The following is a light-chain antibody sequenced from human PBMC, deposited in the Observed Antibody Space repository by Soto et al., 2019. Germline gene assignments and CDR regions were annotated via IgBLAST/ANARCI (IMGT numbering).Light chain of an antibody. V-gene: IGKV3-15*01. CDR2: DTS. J-gene: IGKJ4*01. CDR3: QPYNNWPLT. CDR1: QGIGDT. Sequence: EIVLMQSPGTLSLSPGEGATLSCRASQGIGDTLAWYQHKPGQTPRLLIYDTSTRATGVPTRFSGSRSGAEFTLTINSLQSEDFAVYYCQPYNNWPLTFGGGTKVDIK.